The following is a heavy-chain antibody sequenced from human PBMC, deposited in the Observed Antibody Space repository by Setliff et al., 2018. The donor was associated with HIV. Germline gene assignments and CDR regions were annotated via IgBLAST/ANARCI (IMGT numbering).Heavy chain of an antibody. J-gene: IGHJ3*02. CDR2: IYASGRT. V-gene: IGHV4-61*02. D-gene: IGHD3-22*01. CDR3: AREDYYDSSGYAFEI. Sequence: PLETLSLTCTVSGGSISSGSYYWNWIRQPAGKGLEWIGRIYASGRTNYNPSLESRVTISLNTSKNQFSLKLNSVTAADTAVYYCAREDYYDSSGYAFEIWGQGTMVTVSS. CDR1: GGSISSGSYY.